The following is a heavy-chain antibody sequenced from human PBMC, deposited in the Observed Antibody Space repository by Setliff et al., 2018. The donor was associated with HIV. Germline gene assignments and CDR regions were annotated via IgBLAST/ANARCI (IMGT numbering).Heavy chain of an antibody. CDR1: GYTFITYY. CDR3: ARDHMSVGAWVGATSRGLFQH. D-gene: IGHD1-26*01. CDR2: INPSGGST. V-gene: IGHV1-46*01. J-gene: IGHJ1*01. Sequence: GASVKVSCKASGYTFITYYMHWVRQAPGQGLEWVGIINPSGGSTNYAQKFQGRVTMTRDTSTSTVYMELSSLRSEDTAVYYCARDHMSVGAWVGATSRGLFQHWGQGTLVTVSS.